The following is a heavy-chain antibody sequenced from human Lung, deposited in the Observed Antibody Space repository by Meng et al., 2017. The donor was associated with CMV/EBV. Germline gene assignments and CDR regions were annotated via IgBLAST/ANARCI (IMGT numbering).Heavy chain of an antibody. Sequence: ESXKISXAASGFTVSDNYMSWVRQAPGKGLEWVSVIYSGGSTYYADSVKGRFTISRDNSKNTLYLQMNSLRAEDTAVYYCARDLEWFGSGGYFGMDVWGQVSXVTVAS. CDR3: ARDLEWFGSGGYFGMDV. CDR2: IYSGGST. V-gene: IGHV3-66*02. CDR1: GFTVSDNY. D-gene: IGHD3-10*01. J-gene: IGHJ6*02.